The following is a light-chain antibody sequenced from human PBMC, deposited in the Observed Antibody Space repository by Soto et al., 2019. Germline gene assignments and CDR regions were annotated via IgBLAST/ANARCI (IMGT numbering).Light chain of an antibody. Sequence: EIVLTQSPATLSLSPGERATLSCRASQSVSTYLAWYQLKPGQAPRLLIYDASARATGIPARFSGSGSGTDFTLTISSLEPEDFAVYYCQQRSSWPLITFGQGTRLEIK. V-gene: IGKV3-11*01. CDR2: DAS. CDR1: QSVSTY. J-gene: IGKJ5*01. CDR3: QQRSSWPLIT.